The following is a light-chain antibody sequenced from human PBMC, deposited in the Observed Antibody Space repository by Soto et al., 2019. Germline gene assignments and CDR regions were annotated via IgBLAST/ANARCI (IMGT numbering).Light chain of an antibody. CDR1: QTISSW. CDR2: KAS. J-gene: IGKJ1*01. V-gene: IGKV1-5*03. CDR3: QHYNSYSEA. Sequence: DIQMTQSPSTLSGSVGDRVTITCRASQTISSWLAWYQQKPGKAPKLLIYKASTLKSGVPSSFSGSGSGTEFTLNISSLQPDDFAPYYCQHYNSYSEAFGQGTKVELK.